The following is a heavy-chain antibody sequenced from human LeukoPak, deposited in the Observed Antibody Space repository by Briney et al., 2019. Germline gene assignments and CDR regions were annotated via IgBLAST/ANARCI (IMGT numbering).Heavy chain of an antibody. CDR2: VYVTGST. CDR3: ARDRQWLVDH. J-gene: IGHJ5*02. D-gene: IGHD6-19*01. Sequence: PETLSLTCTVPGDPISSYYWSWLRQPAGKGLEWIGSVYVTGSTNLNPALQSRVTMSVDTSKNEFSLKLTSVTAADTAVYYCARDRQWLVDHWGEGTLVTVSS. CDR1: GDPISSYY. V-gene: IGHV4-4*07.